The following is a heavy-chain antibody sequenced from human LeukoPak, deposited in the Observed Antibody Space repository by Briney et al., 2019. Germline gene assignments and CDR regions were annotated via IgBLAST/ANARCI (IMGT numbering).Heavy chain of an antibody. CDR2: ISSSGSTI. CDR1: GFTFSHYG. CDR3: AELGITMIGGV. Sequence: WGSLRLSCAASGFTFSHYGMSWVRQAPGKGLEWVSYISSSGSTIYYADSVKGRFTISRDNAKNSLYLQMNSLRAEDTAVYYCAELGITMIGGVWGKGTTVTISS. D-gene: IGHD3-10*02. J-gene: IGHJ6*04. V-gene: IGHV3-48*04.